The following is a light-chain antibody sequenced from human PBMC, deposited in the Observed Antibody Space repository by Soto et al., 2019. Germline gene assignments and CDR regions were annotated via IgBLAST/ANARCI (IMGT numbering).Light chain of an antibody. J-gene: IGLJ2*01. CDR3: SSYTSSKTLV. CDR1: SSDVGGYNF. Sequence: QSLLTQPASVSGSPGQSITISCTGTSSDVGGYNFVSWYQQHPGKAPKLMIYDVSNRPSGVSNRFSGSKSGNTASLTISGLQAEDEADFYCSSYTSSKTLVFGGGTKVTVL. CDR2: DVS. V-gene: IGLV2-14*03.